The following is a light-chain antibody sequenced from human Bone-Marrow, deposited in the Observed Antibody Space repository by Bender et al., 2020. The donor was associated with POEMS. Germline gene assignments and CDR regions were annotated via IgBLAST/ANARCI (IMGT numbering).Light chain of an antibody. CDR2: DDS. Sequence: YVLTQPPSVSVAPGQTARITCGGDNVATKSVHWYQQRPGQAPVLVVYDDSDRPSGIPERFSGSNSGNTATLTISRVEAGDEADYYCQVWDSSSDLYVFGTATKVTVL. V-gene: IGLV3-21*02. CDR3: QVWDSSSDLYV. CDR1: NVATKS. J-gene: IGLJ1*01.